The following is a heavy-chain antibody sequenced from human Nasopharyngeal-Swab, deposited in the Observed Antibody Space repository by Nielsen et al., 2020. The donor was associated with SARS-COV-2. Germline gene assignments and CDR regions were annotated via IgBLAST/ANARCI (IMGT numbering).Heavy chain of an antibody. CDR3: AYSSSFGYFDY. D-gene: IGHD6-6*01. CDR1: GYTFTGYY. Sequence: ASVKVSCKASGYTFTGYYMHWVRQAPGQGLEWMGRINPNSGGTNYAQKFQGRVTMTRDTSISTAYMELSGLRSDDTAVYYCAYSSSFGYFDYWGQGTLVTVSS. J-gene: IGHJ4*02. V-gene: IGHV1-2*06. CDR2: INPNSGGT.